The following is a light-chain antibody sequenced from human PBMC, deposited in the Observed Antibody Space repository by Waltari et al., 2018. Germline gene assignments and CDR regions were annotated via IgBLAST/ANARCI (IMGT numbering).Light chain of an antibody. V-gene: IGLV2-11*01. Sequence: QSALTQPRSVSGSPGQLVTISCTGTSSDVGNYNLVSWYQQHPGKAPKLMIYDVSKRPSGVPDRFSGSKSGNTASLTISGLQAEDEADYYCCSYAGNYILFGGGTKLTVL. CDR3: CSYAGNYIL. J-gene: IGLJ2*01. CDR1: SSDVGNYNL. CDR2: DVS.